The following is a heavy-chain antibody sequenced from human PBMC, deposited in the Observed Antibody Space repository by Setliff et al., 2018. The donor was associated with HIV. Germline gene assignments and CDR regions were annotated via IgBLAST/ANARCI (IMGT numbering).Heavy chain of an antibody. J-gene: IGHJ4*02. CDR1: GFTFSNYW. Sequence: PGGSLRLSCAASGFTFSNYWRHWVRQAPGKGPVWVSRIAVDGSRTDYADSVKCRFTISRDNARDTLYLEMNRLRVEATAVYYCARDFDWPQACWGQGTVVTVS. CDR3: ARDFDWPQAC. D-gene: IGHD3-9*01. CDR2: IAVDGSRT. V-gene: IGHV3-74*01.